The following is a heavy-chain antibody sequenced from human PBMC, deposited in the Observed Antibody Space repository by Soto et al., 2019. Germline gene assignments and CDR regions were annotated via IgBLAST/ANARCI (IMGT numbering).Heavy chain of an antibody. CDR1: GYTFTSYY. Sequence: DSGKVSCKGSGYTFTSYYMHWVRQAPGQGREWMGRINPSGGSTSYAQKFQGRVTMTRDTSTSTVYMELSSLRSEDTAVYYCARGRYFDWLLPNYWGQGTLVTVSS. D-gene: IGHD3-9*01. CDR2: INPSGGST. J-gene: IGHJ4*02. V-gene: IGHV1-46*01. CDR3: ARGRYFDWLLPNY.